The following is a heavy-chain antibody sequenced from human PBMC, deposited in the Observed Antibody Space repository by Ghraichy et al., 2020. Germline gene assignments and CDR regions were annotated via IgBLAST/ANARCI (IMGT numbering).Heavy chain of an antibody. V-gene: IGHV3-30*18. J-gene: IGHJ6*03. CDR1: GFTFSSCG. CDR3: AKGGGYCTGGICYRSYYMDV. CDR2: ISYDGRNK. Sequence: GGSLRLSCAASGFTFSSCGIHWVRQAPGKGLEWVAAISYDGRNKYHTDSVRGRFTISRDNSKNTLYLQMNSLRAEDMAVYYCAKGGGYCTGGICYRSYYMDVWGKGTTVTVSS. D-gene: IGHD2-8*02.